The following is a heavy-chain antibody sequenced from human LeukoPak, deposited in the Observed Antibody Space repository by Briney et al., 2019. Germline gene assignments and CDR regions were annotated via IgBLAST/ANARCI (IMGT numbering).Heavy chain of an antibody. D-gene: IGHD3-22*01. Sequence: SETLSLTCTVSGGSISSSSYYWGWIRQPPGKGLEWIGSIYYSGSTYYNPSLKSRVTISVATSKNQFSLKLSSVTAADTAVYYCASGYDSSGYYYGIDYWGQGTLVTVSS. CDR1: GGSISSSSYY. CDR2: IYYSGST. V-gene: IGHV4-39*07. CDR3: ASGYDSSGYYYGIDY. J-gene: IGHJ4*02.